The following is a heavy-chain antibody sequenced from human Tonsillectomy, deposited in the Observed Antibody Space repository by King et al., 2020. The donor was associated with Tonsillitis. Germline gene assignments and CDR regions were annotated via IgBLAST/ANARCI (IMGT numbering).Heavy chain of an antibody. V-gene: IGHV3-30*02. D-gene: IGHD4-11*01. Sequence: VQLVESGGGVVQPGGSPRLSCAASGFTFSSYGMHWVRQAPGKGLEWVAFIRYDGSNKYYADSVKGRFTISRDNSKNTLYLQMNSLRAEDTAVYYCAKDLYSNSPYLYYYYGMDVWGQGTTVTVSS. CDR1: GFTFSSYG. J-gene: IGHJ6*02. CDR3: AKDLYSNSPYLYYYYGMDV. CDR2: IRYDGSNK.